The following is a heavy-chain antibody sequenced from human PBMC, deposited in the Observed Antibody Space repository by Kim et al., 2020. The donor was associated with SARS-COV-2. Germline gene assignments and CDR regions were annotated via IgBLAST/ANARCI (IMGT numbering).Heavy chain of an antibody. Sequence: GGSLRLSCAASGFTFSSCAIHWVRQAPGKGLEWVAVISYDGSNKNYADPVKGRFTISRDNSKNTLYLQMNSLRAEDTALYYCARAPWSRLRGLTYSYYGMDVWGQGTTVTVSS. CDR2: ISYDGSNK. D-gene: IGHD3-10*01. V-gene: IGHV3-30-3*01. CDR1: GFTFSSCA. CDR3: ARAPWSRLRGLTYSYYGMDV. J-gene: IGHJ6*02.